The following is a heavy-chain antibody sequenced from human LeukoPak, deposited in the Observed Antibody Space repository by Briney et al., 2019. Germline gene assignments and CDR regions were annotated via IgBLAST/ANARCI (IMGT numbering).Heavy chain of an antibody. CDR3: AKEILTGYYIDY. CDR2: ISYDGTIK. V-gene: IGHV3-30*18. J-gene: IGHJ4*02. CDR1: GFTFSSYG. D-gene: IGHD3-9*01. Sequence: GGCLRLSCAASGFTFSSYGMQWVRQAPGKGLEWVAVISYDGTIKYYSDSVKGRFSISRDDSKNTLDLQMNSLRAEDTAVYYCAKEILTGYYIDYWGQGILVTVSS.